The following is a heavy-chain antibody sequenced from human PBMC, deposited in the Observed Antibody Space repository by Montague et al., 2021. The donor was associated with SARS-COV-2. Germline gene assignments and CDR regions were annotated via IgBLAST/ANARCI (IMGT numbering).Heavy chain of an antibody. CDR2: IDWDDDK. Sequence: PALVKPTKTLTLTCTFSGFSLSTSGMCVSWIRQPPGKALEWLTLIDWDDDKYYSTSLKTRLTISKDTSKNQVVLTMTNMDPVDTATYYCARSYGTTVVTRAFDYWGQGTLVTVPS. V-gene: IGHV2-70*01. CDR1: GFSLSTSGMC. D-gene: IGHD4-23*01. CDR3: ARSYGTTVVTRAFDY. J-gene: IGHJ4*02.